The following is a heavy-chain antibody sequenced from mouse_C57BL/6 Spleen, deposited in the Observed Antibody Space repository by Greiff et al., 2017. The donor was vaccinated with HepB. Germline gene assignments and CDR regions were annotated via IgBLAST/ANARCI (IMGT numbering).Heavy chain of an antibody. V-gene: IGHV1-7*01. CDR3: ARSNYGYDEGFAY. CDR2: INPSSGYT. J-gene: IGHJ3*01. D-gene: IGHD2-2*01. Sequence: QVQLQQSGAELAKPGASVKLSCKASGYTFTSYWMHWVKQRPGQGLEWIGYINPSSGYTKYNQKFKDKATLTADKSSSTAYMQLSSLTYDDSAVYYCARSNYGYDEGFAYWGQGTLVTVSA. CDR1: GYTFTSYW.